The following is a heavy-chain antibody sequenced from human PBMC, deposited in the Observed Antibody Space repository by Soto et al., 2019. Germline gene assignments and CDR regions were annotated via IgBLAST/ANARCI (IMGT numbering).Heavy chain of an antibody. Sequence: PSETLSLTCAVSGGSITSGGDSWSWIRHPPGKGLEWIGYIYQSGITYYNPSLKSRVTISVDRSRNQFSLKLSSVTAADTAVYFCATQSYSNSGAYYYYAMDVWGQGTTVTVSS. D-gene: IGHD4-4*01. V-gene: IGHV4-30-2*01. J-gene: IGHJ6*02. CDR1: GGSITSGGDS. CDR2: IYQSGIT. CDR3: ATQSYSNSGAYYYYAMDV.